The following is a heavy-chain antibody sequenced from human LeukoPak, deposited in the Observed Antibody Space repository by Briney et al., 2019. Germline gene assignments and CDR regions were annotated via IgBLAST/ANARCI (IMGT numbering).Heavy chain of an antibody. Sequence: PGGSLRLSCAASGFTFSSYGMHWVRQAPGKGLEWVAVISYDGSNKYYADSVKGRFTISRDNSKNTLYLQMNSLRAEDTAVYYCAKDLIGTQRLNWFDPWGQGTLVTVSS. CDR3: AKDLIGTQRLNWFDP. J-gene: IGHJ5*02. CDR1: GFTFSSYG. CDR2: ISYDGSNK. D-gene: IGHD1-1*01. V-gene: IGHV3-30*18.